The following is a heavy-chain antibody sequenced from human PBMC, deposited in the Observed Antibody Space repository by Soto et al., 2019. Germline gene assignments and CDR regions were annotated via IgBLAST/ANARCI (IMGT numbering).Heavy chain of an antibody. V-gene: IGHV2-5*02. CDR2: MYWEGAK. D-gene: IGHD3-3*01. J-gene: IGHJ4*02. Sequence: QITLNESGPTVVKPAETLTLTCTFSGFSLTTSGVGVGWIRQSPGKAPEWLALMYWEGAKRYSASLKSRLTITTDASKSQVVLTMASVDPADTATYYCAHRILRTVFGLVTTTAIYFDFWGQGTPVVVSS. CDR1: GFSLTTSGVG. CDR3: AHRILRTVFGLVTTTAIYFDF.